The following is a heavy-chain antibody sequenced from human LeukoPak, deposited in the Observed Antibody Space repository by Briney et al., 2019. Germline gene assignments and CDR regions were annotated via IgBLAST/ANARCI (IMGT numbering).Heavy chain of an antibody. V-gene: IGHV3-48*03. CDR2: ISSSGSTI. CDR3: ARDSPNLYCSGGSCYSTLNYFDY. J-gene: IGHJ4*02. D-gene: IGHD2-15*01. CDR1: GFTFSSYE. Sequence: PGGSLRLSCAASGFTFSSYEMNWVRRAPGKGLEWVSYISSSGSTIYYADSVKGRFTISRDNAKNSLYLQMNSLRAEDTAVYYCARDSPNLYCSGGSCYSTLNYFDYWGQGTLVTVSS.